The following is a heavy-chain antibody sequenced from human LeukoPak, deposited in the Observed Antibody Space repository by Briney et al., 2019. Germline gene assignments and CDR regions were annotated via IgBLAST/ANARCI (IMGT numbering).Heavy chain of an antibody. CDR1: GFTFSSYA. J-gene: IGHJ5*02. CDR3: ARVGGSSWYFDWFDP. CDR2: ISGSGGST. V-gene: IGHV3-23*01. Sequence: PGGSLRLSCAASGFTFSSYAMSWVRQAPGKGLEWVSAISGSGGSTYYADSVKGRFTISRDNSKNTLYLQMNSLRAEDTAVYYCARVGGSSWYFDWFDPWGQGTLVPVSS. D-gene: IGHD6-13*01.